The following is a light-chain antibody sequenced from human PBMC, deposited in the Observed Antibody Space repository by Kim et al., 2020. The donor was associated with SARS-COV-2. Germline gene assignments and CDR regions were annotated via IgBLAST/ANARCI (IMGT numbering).Light chain of an antibody. J-gene: IGLJ3*02. CDR3: QSADSSGTWV. CDR1: ALPKQY. Sequence: ELTQPPSVSVSPGQTARITCSGDALPKQYAYWYQQKPGQAPVLVIYKDSERPSGIPERFSGSSSGTTVTLTISGVQAEDEADYYCQSADSSGTWVFGGGTQLTVL. CDR2: KDS. V-gene: IGLV3-25*03.